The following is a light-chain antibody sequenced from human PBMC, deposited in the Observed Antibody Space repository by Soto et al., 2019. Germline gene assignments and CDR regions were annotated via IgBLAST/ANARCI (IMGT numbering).Light chain of an antibody. Sequence: EIRMTQSPATLSVSPGERATLSCRASQSVSSNLAWYQQKPGQAPRLLIYGASSRATGIPARFSGSGSGTEFTLSLSSVQSEDFAVYYCQQYRTFGQGTKV. V-gene: IGKV3-15*01. CDR3: QQYRT. CDR1: QSVSSN. CDR2: GAS. J-gene: IGKJ1*01.